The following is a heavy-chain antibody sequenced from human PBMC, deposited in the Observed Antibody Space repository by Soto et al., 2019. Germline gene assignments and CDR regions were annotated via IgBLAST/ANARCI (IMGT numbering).Heavy chain of an antibody. CDR3: TTDSDFSTRLVRFDY. CDR1: GFTFTTAC. D-gene: IGHD3-3*01. Sequence: GGSLRLSCAASGFTFTTACINWVRQAPGKGLEWVGRIKSKVDGGTTDFAAPVKGRFAISRDDSRSMMYMQMNSLKIEDTAVYYCTTDSDFSTRLVRFDYWGRGTLVTVSS. J-gene: IGHJ4*01. CDR2: IKSKVDGGTT. V-gene: IGHV3-15*07.